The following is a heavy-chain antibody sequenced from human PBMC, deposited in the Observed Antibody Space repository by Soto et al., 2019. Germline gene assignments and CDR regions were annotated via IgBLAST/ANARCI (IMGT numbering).Heavy chain of an antibody. CDR2: IHYSGRT. Sequence: QVQLQESGPGLVKPSETLSLTCSVSNGSISGFYWTWIRQPPGKILEWIGYIHYSGRTDYNPSLTSRATMSVDTSKNQFSLNFKSITAADTAVYYCVRVGVGIGNHFDSWGRGTLVTVSS. CDR3: VRVGVGIGNHFDS. V-gene: IGHV4-59*12. J-gene: IGHJ4*02. D-gene: IGHD1-26*01. CDR1: NGSISGFY.